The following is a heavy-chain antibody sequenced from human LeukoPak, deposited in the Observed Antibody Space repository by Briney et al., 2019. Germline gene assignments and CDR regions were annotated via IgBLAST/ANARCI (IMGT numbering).Heavy chain of an antibody. CDR2: IRSNSDGGTI. CDR3: ATDFYDST. D-gene: IGHD3-22*01. Sequence: GSLRLSCAASGFTFSSYWMNWVRQAPGKGLEWVGRIRSNSDGGTIDYAAPVKGRLTLSRDDSKTTLYLQMNSQQTEDTAVYYCATDFYDSTWGQGTLVTVSS. CDR1: GFTFSSYW. J-gene: IGHJ5*02. V-gene: IGHV3-15*07.